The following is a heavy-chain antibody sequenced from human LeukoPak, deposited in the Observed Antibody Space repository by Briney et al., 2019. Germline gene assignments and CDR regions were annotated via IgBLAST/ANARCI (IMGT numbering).Heavy chain of an antibody. CDR2: ISYDGSNK. Sequence: GGSLRLSCAASGFTFSSYAMHWVRQAPGKGLEWVAVISYDGSNKYYADSVKGRFTISRDNSKNTLYLQMNSLRAEDTAVYYCARGLLRSIDYWGQGTLVTVSS. CDR3: ARGLLRSIDY. J-gene: IGHJ4*02. D-gene: IGHD2-15*01. CDR1: GFTFSSYA. V-gene: IGHV3-30*04.